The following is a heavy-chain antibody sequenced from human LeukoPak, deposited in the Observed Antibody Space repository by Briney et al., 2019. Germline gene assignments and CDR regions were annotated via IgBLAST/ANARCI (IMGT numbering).Heavy chain of an antibody. V-gene: IGHV3-7*01. CDR1: GFTFSNYW. Sequence: GGSLRLSCAASGFTFSNYWMSWVRQGPGKGLEWVANIKQDGSEKYYVDSVKGRFTISRDNAENSLFLQMNSLRAEDKAVYYCTRVYRSSSGYCFDYWAQGTLVTVSS. CDR2: IKQDGSEK. CDR3: TRVYRSSSGYCFDY. J-gene: IGHJ4*02. D-gene: IGHD6-6*01.